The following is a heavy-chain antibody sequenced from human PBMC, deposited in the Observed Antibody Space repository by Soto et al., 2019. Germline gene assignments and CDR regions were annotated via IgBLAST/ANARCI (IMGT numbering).Heavy chain of an antibody. CDR3: ARVYCSSTSCHRRGYYGMDV. CDR1: GGTFSSYT. D-gene: IGHD2-2*01. Sequence: QVQLVQSGAEVKKPGSSVKVSCKASGGTFSSYTISWVRQAPGQGLEWMGRIIPILGIANYAQKFQGRVTITADKSTSTAYMELSSLRSEDTAVYYCARVYCSSTSCHRRGYYGMDVWGQGTTVTVSS. J-gene: IGHJ6*02. CDR2: IIPILGIA. V-gene: IGHV1-69*02.